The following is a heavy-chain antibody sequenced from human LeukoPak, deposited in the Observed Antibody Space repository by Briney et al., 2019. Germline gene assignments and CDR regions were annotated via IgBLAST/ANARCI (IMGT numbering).Heavy chain of an antibody. Sequence: GGSLRLSCAASGFTFSSCSMNWVRQAPGKGLEWVSSISSSSSYIYYADSVKGRFTISRDNAKNSLYLQMNSLRAEDTAVYYCARLSPVGPFDYWGQGTLVTVSS. CDR2: ISSSSSYI. CDR3: ARLSPVGPFDY. V-gene: IGHV3-21*01. CDR1: GFTFSSCS. D-gene: IGHD1-26*01. J-gene: IGHJ4*02.